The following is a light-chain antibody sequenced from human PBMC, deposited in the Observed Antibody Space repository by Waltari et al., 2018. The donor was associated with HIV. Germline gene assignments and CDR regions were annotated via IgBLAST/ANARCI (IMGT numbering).Light chain of an antibody. Sequence: DIQMTQSPSSLSAYIGDRVIMTCRASQSISSNLNWFQQRPGKAPNLLIYAASSLQSGVPSRFSGSGSGTDFTLTISSLQAEDFATYYCQQSYSTPLTFGPGTKVDIK. CDR2: AAS. V-gene: IGKV1-39*01. J-gene: IGKJ3*01. CDR3: QQSYSTPLT. CDR1: QSISSN.